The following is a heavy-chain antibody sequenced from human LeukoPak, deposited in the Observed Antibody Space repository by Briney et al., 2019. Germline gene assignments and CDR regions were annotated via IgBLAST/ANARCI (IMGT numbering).Heavy chain of an antibody. CDR3: ARVVDHDYGDYYLDY. CDR1: GFTVSSND. Sequence: GGSLRLSCAASGFTVSSNDMSWVRQAPGKGLKCISVIYSGGSTDYADSVKGRLAISRDNSKNTLYLQMNSLRAEDTAVYYCARVVDHDYGDYYLDYWGQGTLVTVSS. V-gene: IGHV3-53*01. J-gene: IGHJ4*02. CDR2: IYSGGST. D-gene: IGHD4-17*01.